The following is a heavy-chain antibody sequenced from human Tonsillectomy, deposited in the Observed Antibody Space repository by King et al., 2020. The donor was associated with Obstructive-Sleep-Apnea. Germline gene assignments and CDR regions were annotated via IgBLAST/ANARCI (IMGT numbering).Heavy chain of an antibody. D-gene: IGHD1-1*01. CDR1: GVSFSSGHYY. V-gene: IGHV4-31*03. Sequence: QLQESGPVLLKPSQTLSLTCTVSGVSFSSGHYYRRWIRRHPGEGLEWICYQSDSVDSSYNPSLNSRACISVDTSKSQFALRLRARTAADTAVYYCATKTISGSYWSNWGQGTLVTVSS. J-gene: IGHJ4*02. CDR3: ATKTISGSYWSN. CDR2: QSDSVDS.